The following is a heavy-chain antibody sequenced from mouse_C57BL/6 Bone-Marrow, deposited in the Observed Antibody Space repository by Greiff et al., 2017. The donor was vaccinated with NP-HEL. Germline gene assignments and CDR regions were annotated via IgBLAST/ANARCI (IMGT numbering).Heavy chain of an antibody. D-gene: IGHD2-3*01. V-gene: IGHV5-4*03. Sequence: EVKLMESGGGLVKPGGSLKLSCAASGFTFSSYAMSWVRQTPEKRLEWVATISDGGSYTYYPDNVKGRFTISSDNAKNNLYLQMSHLKSEDTAMYYCASYDGYYSWFAYWGQGTLVTVSA. CDR2: ISDGGSYT. CDR3: ASYDGYYSWFAY. J-gene: IGHJ3*01. CDR1: GFTFSSYA.